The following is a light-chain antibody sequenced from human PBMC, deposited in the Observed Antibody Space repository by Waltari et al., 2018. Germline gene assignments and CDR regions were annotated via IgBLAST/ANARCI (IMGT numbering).Light chain of an antibody. Sequence: DIQMTQSPSSLSASVGDRVTITCRASQSISSHLNWYQQKPGKAPKPLIYAASGFQSGVPSRFSGSRSGTDFTLTISGLEPEECATYNVQQCYRTPPTFGQGTKLEI. CDR3: QQCYRTPPT. CDR2: AAS. V-gene: IGKV1-39*01. J-gene: IGKJ2*01. CDR1: QSISSH.